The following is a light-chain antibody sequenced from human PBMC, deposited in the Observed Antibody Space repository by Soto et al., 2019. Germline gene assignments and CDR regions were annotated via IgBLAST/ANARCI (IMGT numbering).Light chain of an antibody. J-gene: IGKJ4*01. V-gene: IGKV3-15*01. CDR3: QQYNNWPLT. Sequence: EIVMTQSPATLSVSPGERATLSCRASQSMYNNLAWYQQKPDQAPRLLIYFASTRATGIPARFSGSGSGTEFTLTISSLQSEDVAVYYCQQYNNWPLTFGGGTKVEI. CDR1: QSMYNN. CDR2: FAS.